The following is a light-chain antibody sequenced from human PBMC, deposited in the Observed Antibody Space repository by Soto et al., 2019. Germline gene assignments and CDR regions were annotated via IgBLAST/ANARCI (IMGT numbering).Light chain of an antibody. V-gene: IGLV2-14*01. J-gene: IGLJ2*01. CDR2: EVS. CDR1: SSDIGGYNY. Sequence: QSVLAQPASVSGSPGQTITISCTGTSSDIGGYNYVSWYQQYPGRSPKLMIFEVSLRPAGVSIRFSGSKSGNTASLNISGLQSEDEAVYYCASWDDRLGAVIFGGGTKVTVL. CDR3: ASWDDRLGAVI.